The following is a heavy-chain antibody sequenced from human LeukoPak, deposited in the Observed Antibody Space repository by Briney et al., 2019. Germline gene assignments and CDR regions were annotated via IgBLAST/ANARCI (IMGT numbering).Heavy chain of an antibody. CDR3: ARAPLYSSGWSFDY. D-gene: IGHD6-19*01. J-gene: IGHJ4*02. CDR2: IYAGGSI. Sequence: PSETLSLTCTVSGGSISDYYWSWIRQPAGKGVEWIGRIYAGGSINYNPSLKSRVTMSADTSKNQFSLNLSSVTAADTAVYYCARAPLYSSGWSFDYWGQGTLVTVSS. CDR1: GGSISDYY. V-gene: IGHV4-4*07.